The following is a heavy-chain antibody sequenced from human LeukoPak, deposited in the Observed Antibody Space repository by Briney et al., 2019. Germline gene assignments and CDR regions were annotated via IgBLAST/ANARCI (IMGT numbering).Heavy chain of an antibody. CDR2: INWSGGST. D-gene: IGHD6-19*01. V-gene: IGHV3-20*04. CDR1: GFTFDDYG. J-gene: IGHJ4*02. Sequence: GGSLRLSCAASGFTFDDYGMSWVRHAPGKGLEWVSGINWSGGSTGYADSVKGRFTISRDNAKNSLYLQMNSLRAEDTALYYCATSRIAVAGRDYWGQGTLVTVSS. CDR3: ATSRIAVAGRDY.